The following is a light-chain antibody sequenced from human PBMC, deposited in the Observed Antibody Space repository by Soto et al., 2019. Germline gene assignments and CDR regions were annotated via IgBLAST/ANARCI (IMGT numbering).Light chain of an antibody. CDR2: DVS. CDR3: LSYTTSSTYV. Sequence: QSALTQPASVSGSPGESIAIPCTGTSGDIGGYNYVSWYQQHPGRAPKLMIYDVSNRPSGVSTRFSGSKSDNTASLTISGLQPEDEGDYYCLSYTTSSTYVFGPGTKVTVL. CDR1: SGDIGGYNY. V-gene: IGLV2-14*03. J-gene: IGLJ1*01.